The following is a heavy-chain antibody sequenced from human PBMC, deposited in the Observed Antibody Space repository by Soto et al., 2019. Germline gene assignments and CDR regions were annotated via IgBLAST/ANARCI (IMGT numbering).Heavy chain of an antibody. Sequence: PLSPPCTVPGGSISSAGYYWSWIRQHPGKVLKWIGYIYTSGSTYYKPPLKSPVNKSIDTSKNQFSLKLSSVTAADTAVYYCPRVNIAVAGTYDDWGQGTLVTVSS. V-gene: IGHV4-31*01. D-gene: IGHD6-19*01. CDR2: IYTSGST. CDR3: PRVNIAVAGTYDD. J-gene: IGHJ4*02. CDR1: GGSISSAGYY.